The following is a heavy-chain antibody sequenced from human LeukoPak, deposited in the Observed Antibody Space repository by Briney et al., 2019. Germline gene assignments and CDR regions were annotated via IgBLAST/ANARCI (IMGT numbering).Heavy chain of an antibody. J-gene: IGHJ4*02. CDR2: IKPDGSEK. CDR3: ARGVSNSFDY. V-gene: IGHV3-7*04. CDR1: GFTFSTYW. D-gene: IGHD3-10*01. Sequence: GGSLRLSCAASGFTFSTYWMGWVRQAPGKGLEWVAKIKPDGSEKDHVDSVKGRFTISRDNAKNSLYLQMSSLRAEDTAVYYCARGVSNSFDYWAREPWSPSPQ.